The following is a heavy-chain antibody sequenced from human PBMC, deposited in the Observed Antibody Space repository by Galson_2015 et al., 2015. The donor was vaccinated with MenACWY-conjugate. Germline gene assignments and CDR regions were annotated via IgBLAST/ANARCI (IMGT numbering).Heavy chain of an antibody. CDR1: GFTFGSYS. V-gene: IGHV3-21*01. CDR3: ARAIQVRSLEPPYYMDV. Sequence: SLRLSCAASGFTFGSYSLNWVRQAPGKGLEWISSITSSNNSIFYIDSVKGRFTITRDNAKDSLYLQMNSLRVEDTAVYYCARAIQVRSLEPPYYMDVWG. J-gene: IGHJ6*03. D-gene: IGHD3-3*01. CDR2: ITSSNNSI.